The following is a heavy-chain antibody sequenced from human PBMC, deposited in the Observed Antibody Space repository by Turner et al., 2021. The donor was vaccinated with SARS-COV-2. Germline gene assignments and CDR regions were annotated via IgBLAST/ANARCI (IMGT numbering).Heavy chain of an antibody. J-gene: IGHJ5*02. D-gene: IGHD3-22*01. CDR3: ARARGVDYYDSSGQRFDP. Sequence: QVQLVQSGAEVKKPGSSVKVSCKASGGTFSSYAISWVRQAPGQGLEWMGRIIPIFGTANYAQKFQGRVTITADESTTTAYMELSSLRSEDTAVYYCARARGVDYYDSSGQRFDPWGQGTLVTVSS. CDR2: IIPIFGTA. CDR1: GGTFSSYA. V-gene: IGHV1-69*15.